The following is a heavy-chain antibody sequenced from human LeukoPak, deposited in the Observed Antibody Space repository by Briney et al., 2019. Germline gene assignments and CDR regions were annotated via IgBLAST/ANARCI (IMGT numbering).Heavy chain of an antibody. V-gene: IGHV3-21*01. J-gene: IGHJ4*02. CDR3: ARDLGMQVWFGEPILDY. Sequence: PGGSLRLSCAASGFTFSSYSMNWVRQAPGKGLEWVSSISSSSSSYIYYADSVKGRFTISRDNAKNSLYLQMNSLRAEDTAVYYCARDLGMQVWFGEPILDYWGQGTLVTVSS. CDR2: ISSSSSSYI. D-gene: IGHD3-10*01. CDR1: GFTFSSYS.